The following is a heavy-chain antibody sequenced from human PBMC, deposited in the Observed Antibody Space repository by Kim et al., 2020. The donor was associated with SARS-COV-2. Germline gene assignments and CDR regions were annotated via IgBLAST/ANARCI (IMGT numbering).Heavy chain of an antibody. V-gene: IGHV3-33*01. CDR1: GFTFSAYG. D-gene: IGHD3-10*01. J-gene: IGHJ4*02. Sequence: GGSLRLSCAASGFTFSAYGMHWVRQAPGKGLEWLATIWHDGSNKYYADSVKGRFTISRDNSKNTLFLQMNSLRAEDTAVYYCVRDHYMLGGVIITPLFDYWGQGILVTVSS. CDR3: VRDHYMLGGVIITPLFDY. CDR2: IWHDGSNK.